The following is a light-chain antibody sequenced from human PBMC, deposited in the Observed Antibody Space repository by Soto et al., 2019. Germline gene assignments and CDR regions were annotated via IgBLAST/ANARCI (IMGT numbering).Light chain of an antibody. J-gene: IGKJ1*01. CDR2: AAS. CDR3: LQHITYPWT. CDR1: QGIRTD. V-gene: IGKV1-17*01. Sequence: DIQMTQSPSSLSASVGDRVTITCRASQGIRTDLGWYQQKPGKAPKRLIYAASSLQSGVPSRFSGSGSGTKFTLTISSLQPEDFATYYCLQHITYPWTFGQGTKVEIK.